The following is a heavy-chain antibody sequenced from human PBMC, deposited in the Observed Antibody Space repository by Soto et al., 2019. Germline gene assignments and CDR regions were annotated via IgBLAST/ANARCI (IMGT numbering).Heavy chain of an antibody. V-gene: IGHV4-31*03. J-gene: IGHJ3*01. CDR2: ISYSGST. CDR3: ARSAQWDGFDL. Sequence: QVQLQESGPGLVRPSQTLSLTCTVSAGSISTINYYWSWIRQHPEKGLEWIGYISYSGSTFYHSSLKSRVTISLDTSKKQFSLTLTSVTAADTAVYYCARSAQWDGFDLWGQGTMVTVSS. D-gene: IGHD2-8*01. CDR1: AGSISTINYY.